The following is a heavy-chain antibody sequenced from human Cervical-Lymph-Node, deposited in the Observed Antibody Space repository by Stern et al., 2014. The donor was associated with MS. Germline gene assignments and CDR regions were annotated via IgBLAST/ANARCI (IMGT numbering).Heavy chain of an antibody. CDR2: ISTGTGGA. CDR1: GYSFTAYI. CDR3: ARDRGSHWDY. D-gene: IGHD1-26*01. V-gene: IGHV1-2*02. J-gene: IGHJ4*02. Sequence: VHLEESGAGLVKPGASLKLSCAASGYSFTAYIIHWVRQAPGQGLEWMVCISTGTGGANYAQRFQGMVTMTRDTSNITTYMELSRLRSNDAAVYYCARDRGSHWDYWGQGTLVTVSS.